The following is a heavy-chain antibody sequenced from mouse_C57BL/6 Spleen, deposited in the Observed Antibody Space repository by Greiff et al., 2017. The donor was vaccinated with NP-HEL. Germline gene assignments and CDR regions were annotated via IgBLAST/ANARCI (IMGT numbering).Heavy chain of an antibody. Sequence: QVHVKQSGAELVKPGASVKISCKASGYAFSSYWMNWVKQRPGKGLEWIGQIYPGDGDTNYNGKFKGKATLTADKSSSTAYMQLSSLTSEDSAVYFCARGDSSGYKTWFAYWGQGTLVTVSA. J-gene: IGHJ3*01. V-gene: IGHV1-80*01. CDR1: GYAFSSYW. CDR3: ARGDSSGYKTWFAY. D-gene: IGHD3-2*02. CDR2: IYPGDGDT.